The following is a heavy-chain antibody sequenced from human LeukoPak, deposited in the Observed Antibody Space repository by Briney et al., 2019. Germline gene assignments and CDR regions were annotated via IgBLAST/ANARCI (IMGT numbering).Heavy chain of an antibody. Sequence: SETLSLTCTVSGGSISSSSYYWGWIRQPPGKGLEWIGSIYYSGSTYYNPSLKSRVTISVDTSKNQFSLKLSSVTAADTAVYYCARDLGPAAVAGSSSLKAFDIWGQGTMVTVSS. CDR2: IYYSGST. J-gene: IGHJ3*02. D-gene: IGHD6-19*01. CDR3: ARDLGPAAVAGSSSLKAFDI. CDR1: GGSISSSSYY. V-gene: IGHV4-39*07.